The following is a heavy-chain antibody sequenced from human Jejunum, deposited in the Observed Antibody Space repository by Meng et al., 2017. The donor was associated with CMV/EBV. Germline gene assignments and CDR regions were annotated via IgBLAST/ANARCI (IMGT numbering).Heavy chain of an antibody. D-gene: IGHD6-13*01. J-gene: IGHJ4*02. CDR2: ISSSGDNT. CDR1: FSNYA. Sequence: FSNYAMNWVRPPPGKGLEWVSGISSSGDNTNYAASVKGRFTISRDNSQNTLDLQMNSLRAEDTAVYYCATPPRNYNSNWYTYSFAYWGQGTLVTVSS. V-gene: IGHV3-23*01. CDR3: ATPPRNYNSNWYTYSFAY.